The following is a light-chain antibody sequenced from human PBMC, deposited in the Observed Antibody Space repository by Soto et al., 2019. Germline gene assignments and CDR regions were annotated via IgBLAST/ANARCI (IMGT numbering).Light chain of an antibody. Sequence: DIQMTQSPSSLSASVGDRVTITCRASQSITTYLNWYRQKPGKAPKLLIYAASSLQSGVTSRFSGSGSETEFTHSISSLQPEDFATYFCQQIYSAPLTFGGGTKVEIK. CDR1: QSITTY. J-gene: IGKJ4*01. CDR3: QQIYSAPLT. V-gene: IGKV1-39*01. CDR2: AAS.